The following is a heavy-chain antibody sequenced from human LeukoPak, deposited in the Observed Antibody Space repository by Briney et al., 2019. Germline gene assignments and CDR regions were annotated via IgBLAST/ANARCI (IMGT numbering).Heavy chain of an antibody. D-gene: IGHD2-2*01. Sequence: ASVKVSCKASGYTFTGYYMHWVRQAPGQGLEWMGWIDPNSGGTNYAQKFQGRVTMTRDTSISTAYMELSRLRSEDTAVYYCAGLVVPAAGNWFDPWGQGTLVTVSS. CDR3: AGLVVPAAGNWFDP. V-gene: IGHV1-2*02. CDR1: GYTFTGYY. J-gene: IGHJ5*02. CDR2: IDPNSGGT.